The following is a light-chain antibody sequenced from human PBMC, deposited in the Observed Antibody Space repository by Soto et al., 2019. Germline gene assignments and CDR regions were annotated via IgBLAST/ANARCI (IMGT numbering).Light chain of an antibody. CDR3: QQRSNWRVT. CDR1: QSVNIY. J-gene: IGKJ4*01. CDR2: DAS. V-gene: IGKV3-11*01. Sequence: IVMTQSPATLSVSPGERATLSCRASQSVNIYLAWYQQKPGQAPRLLIYDASNRATGIPARFSGSGSGTDFTLTISSLEPEDIAVYYCQQRSNWRVTFGGGTKVEIK.